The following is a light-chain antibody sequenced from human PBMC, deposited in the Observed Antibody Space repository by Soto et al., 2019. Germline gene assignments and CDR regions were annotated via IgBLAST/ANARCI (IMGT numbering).Light chain of an antibody. Sequence: DIQMTQSPSSLSASVGDRVTITCRASQGISKYLAWYQQKPGKVPTLLIYAASTLQSGVPSRFSGSGSGTHFTLTISSLLPEDVATYYCQKYNSAPQTFGQGTKVEIK. CDR1: QGISKY. V-gene: IGKV1-27*01. CDR3: QKYNSAPQT. CDR2: AAS. J-gene: IGKJ1*01.